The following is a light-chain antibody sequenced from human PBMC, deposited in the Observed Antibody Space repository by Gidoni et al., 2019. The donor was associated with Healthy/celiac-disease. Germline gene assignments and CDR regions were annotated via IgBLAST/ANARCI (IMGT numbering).Light chain of an antibody. CDR1: SSDVGSYTL. Sequence: QSALPQPASVSWSPGQSITISCTGTSSDVGSYTLVSWYQQHPGKAPKIMIHEVSKRPSGVSNRFSGSKSGNTASLTISGLQAEDEADYYCCSYAGSSTLVFGGGTKLTVL. CDR2: EVS. V-gene: IGLV2-23*02. J-gene: IGLJ3*02. CDR3: CSYAGSSTLV.